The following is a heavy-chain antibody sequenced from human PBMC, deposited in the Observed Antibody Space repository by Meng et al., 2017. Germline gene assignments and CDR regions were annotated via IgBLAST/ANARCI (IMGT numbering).Heavy chain of an antibody. Sequence: GESLKISCVASGFTVSSNYMSWVRQAPGKGLEWVSVIYSGGSTYYADSVKGRFTISRHNSKNTLYLQMNSLRAEDTAVYYCARDLHGLDYWGQGTLVTVSS. CDR2: IYSGGST. CDR3: ARDLHGLDY. V-gene: IGHV3-53*04. CDR1: GFTVSSNY. J-gene: IGHJ4*02.